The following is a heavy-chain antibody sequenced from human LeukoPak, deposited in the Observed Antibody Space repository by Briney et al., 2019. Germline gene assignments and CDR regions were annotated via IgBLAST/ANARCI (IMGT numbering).Heavy chain of an antibody. CDR2: IYGSGST. CDR1: GGSFSDYY. Sequence: SETLSLTCAVYGGSFSDYYWSWIRQPPGKGLEWIGSIYGSGSTYYNPSLKSRVTISVDTSKNQFSLKLNSVTAADTAVYYCARHYGPWGQGTLVTVSS. CDR3: ARHYGP. J-gene: IGHJ5*02. V-gene: IGHV4-34*01. D-gene: IGHD3-16*01.